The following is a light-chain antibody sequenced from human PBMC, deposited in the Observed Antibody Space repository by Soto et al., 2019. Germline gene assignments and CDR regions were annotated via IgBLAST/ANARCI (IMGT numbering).Light chain of an antibody. V-gene: IGLV2-8*01. CDR3: SSYTGTNNFVL. Sequence: QSAMTQPPFASGSPGQSVTISCTGSNTDIGGHQYVSWYQHHPGKAPKLIIYEVRERPSGVPDRFSGSKSGIAASLTVSGIQADYEATSYCSSYTGTNNFVLFCGGTTLTVL. CDR2: EVR. J-gene: IGLJ2*01. CDR1: NTDIGGHQY.